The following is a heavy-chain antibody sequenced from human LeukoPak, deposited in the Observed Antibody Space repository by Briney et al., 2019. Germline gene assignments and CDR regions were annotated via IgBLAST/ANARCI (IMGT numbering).Heavy chain of an antibody. CDR2: IIPIPGIA. CDR1: GGTFSSYA. D-gene: IGHD3-22*01. CDR3: ARSAYYYDSSGYD. J-gene: IGHJ4*02. V-gene: IGHV1-69*04. Sequence: SVKVSCKASGGTFSSYAISWVRQAPGQGLEWMGRIIPIPGIANYAQKFQGRVTITADKSTSTAYMELSSLRSEDTAVYYCARSAYYYDSSGYDWGQGTLVTVSS.